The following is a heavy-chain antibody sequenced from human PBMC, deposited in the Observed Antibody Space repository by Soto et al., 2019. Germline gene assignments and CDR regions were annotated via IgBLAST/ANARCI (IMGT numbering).Heavy chain of an antibody. D-gene: IGHD3-22*01. CDR2: IYYSGST. CDR1: GGSISSGGYY. Sequence: PSETLSLTCTVSGGSISSGGYYWSWIRQHPGKGLEWIGYIYYSGSTYYNPSLKSRVTISVDTSKNQFSLKLSSVTAADTAVYYCARVFNRERYYYDISGPSVRAQGTLVTVSS. J-gene: IGHJ4*02. V-gene: IGHV4-31*03. CDR3: ARVFNRERYYYDISGPSV.